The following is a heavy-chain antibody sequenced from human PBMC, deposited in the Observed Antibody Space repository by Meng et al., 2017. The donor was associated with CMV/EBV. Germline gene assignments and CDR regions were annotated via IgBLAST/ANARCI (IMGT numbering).Heavy chain of an antibody. V-gene: IGHV4-34*01. CDR1: GGSFSGYY. CDR2: INHSGST. Sequence: SETLSLTCAVYGGSFSGYYWSWIRQPPGKGLEWIGEINHSGSTNYNPSLKSRVTISVDTSKSQFSLKLSSVTAADTAVYYCARVCYYDSSGYYYEGAYYFDYWGQGTLVTVSS. J-gene: IGHJ4*02. CDR3: ARVCYYDSSGYYYEGAYYFDY. D-gene: IGHD3-22*01.